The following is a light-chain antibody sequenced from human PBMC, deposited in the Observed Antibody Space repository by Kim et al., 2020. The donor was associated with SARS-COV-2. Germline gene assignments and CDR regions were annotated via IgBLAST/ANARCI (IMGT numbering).Light chain of an antibody. CDR1: QGISNN. J-gene: IGKJ2*01. Sequence: CVGEGVTITGGASQGISNNLNWYKQKPGRAPNLLIYAESKLQSGVSSRFSGSGSGTDFTLTIASLQPEDFATYYCQQSHSTLYTFGQGTKLEI. V-gene: IGKV1-39*01. CDR2: AES. CDR3: QQSHSTLYT.